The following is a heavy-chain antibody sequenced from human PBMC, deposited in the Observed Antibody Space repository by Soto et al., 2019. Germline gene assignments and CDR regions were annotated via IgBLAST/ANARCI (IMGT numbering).Heavy chain of an antibody. CDR1: GDSVSNDNYY. V-gene: IGHV4-61*01. CDR3: ARSQRGRTAFTFDY. CDR2: IYYSGTT. J-gene: IGHJ4*02. D-gene: IGHD3-16*01. Sequence: QVQLQESGPGLVKPSETLSLTCAVSGDSVSNDNYYWSWFRQPPGKGLEWIGYIYYSGTTNYNSYQKSRLSVSVDMSKNQSTLKLASVTAGDTAVYFCARSQRGRTAFTFDYWGQGALVTVAS.